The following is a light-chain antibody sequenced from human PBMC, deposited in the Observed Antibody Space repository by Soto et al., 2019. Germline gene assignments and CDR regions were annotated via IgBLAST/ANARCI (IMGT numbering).Light chain of an antibody. CDR3: QQYNTYPWT. Sequence: DVQMTQSPSTLSASVGDRVTITCRASQTINNWLAWYQQRPGKAPTFLIYKTSTLETGVPSRFSGSGSGTEFTLTICSLQPEDFAIYYCQQYNTYPWTFGQGTRVES. J-gene: IGKJ1*01. CDR2: KTS. CDR1: QTINNW. V-gene: IGKV1-5*03.